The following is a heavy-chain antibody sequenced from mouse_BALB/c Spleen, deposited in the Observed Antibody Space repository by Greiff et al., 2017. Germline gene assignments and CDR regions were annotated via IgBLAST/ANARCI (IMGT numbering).Heavy chain of an antibody. CDR1: GYSITSDYA. Sequence: ESGPGLVKPSQSLSLTCTVTGYSITSDYAWNWIRQFPGNKLEWMGYISYSGSTSYNPSLKSRISITRDTSKNQFFLQLNSVTTEDTATYYCARFYGNYGYYYAMDYWGQGTSVTVSS. V-gene: IGHV3-2*02. D-gene: IGHD2-1*01. J-gene: IGHJ4*01. CDR3: ARFYGNYGYYYAMDY. CDR2: ISYSGST.